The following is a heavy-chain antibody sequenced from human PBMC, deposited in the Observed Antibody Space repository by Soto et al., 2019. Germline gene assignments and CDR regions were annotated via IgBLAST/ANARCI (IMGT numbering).Heavy chain of an antibody. CDR1: GCSISSSSYY. V-gene: IGHV4-39*01. CDR3: GRFGDYFDY. Sequence: SETLSLTCTVSGCSISSSSYYWGWIRQPPGKGLEWIGSIYYSGSTYYNPSLKSRVTISVDTSKNQFSLKLSSVTAADTAVYYCGRFGDYFDYWGQGTLVTVSS. D-gene: IGHD3-3*01. CDR2: IYYSGST. J-gene: IGHJ4*02.